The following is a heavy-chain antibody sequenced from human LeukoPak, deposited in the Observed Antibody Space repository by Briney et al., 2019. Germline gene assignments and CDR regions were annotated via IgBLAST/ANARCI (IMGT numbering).Heavy chain of an antibody. D-gene: IGHD6-13*01. Sequence: GGSLRLSCAASGFTFSSYAMSWVRQAPGKGLEWVSAISGSGGSTYYADSVKGRFTISRDNSKNTLYLQMNSLRAEDTAVHYCAREVRQLYYFDYWGQGTLVTVSS. J-gene: IGHJ4*02. V-gene: IGHV3-23*01. CDR2: ISGSGGST. CDR3: AREVRQLYYFDY. CDR1: GFTFSSYA.